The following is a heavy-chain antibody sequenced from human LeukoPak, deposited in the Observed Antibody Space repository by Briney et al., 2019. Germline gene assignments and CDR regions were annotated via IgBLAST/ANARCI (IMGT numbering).Heavy chain of an antibody. D-gene: IGHD1-26*01. CDR2: IGTAGEI. V-gene: IGHV3-13*01. CDR3: ARVSRGKWELLGAHDF. CDR1: GFTFSSYD. J-gene: IGHJ4*02. Sequence: GGSLRLSCAASGFTFSSYDIHWVRQATGKGLEWVSGIGTAGEIYYPGSVKGRFTISRDNARNSLYLQMNSLRAEDTAVYYCARVSRGKWELLGAHDFWGQGTLVTVSS.